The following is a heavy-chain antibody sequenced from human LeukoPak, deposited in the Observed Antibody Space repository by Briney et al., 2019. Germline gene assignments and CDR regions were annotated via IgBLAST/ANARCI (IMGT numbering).Heavy chain of an antibody. D-gene: IGHD6-19*01. CDR2: IKQDGSEK. J-gene: IGHJ5*02. V-gene: IGHV3-7*01. CDR3: ARDQGYSSGWPFNWFDP. CDR1: GFTFNNYW. Sequence: GGSLRLSCAASGFTFNNYWMSWVRQAPGKGLEWVPNIKQDGSEKYYVDSVKGRFTISRDNAKKSLYLQMNSLRAEDTAVYYCARDQGYSSGWPFNWFDPWGQGTLVTVSS.